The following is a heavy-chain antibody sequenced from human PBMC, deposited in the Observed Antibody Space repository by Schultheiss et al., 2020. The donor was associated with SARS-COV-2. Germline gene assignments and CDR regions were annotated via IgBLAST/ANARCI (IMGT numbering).Heavy chain of an antibody. CDR1: GGSLSGYS. V-gene: IGHV4-34*01. Sequence: SETLSLTCAVYGGSLSGYSWSWIRQPPGKGLEWIGEINHSGSTYYNPSLKSRVTISVDTSKNQFSLKLSSVTAADTAVYYCARGLISGDYVDYYMDVWGKGTTVTVSS. D-gene: IGHD4-17*01. CDR3: ARGLISGDYVDYYMDV. CDR2: INHSGST. J-gene: IGHJ6*03.